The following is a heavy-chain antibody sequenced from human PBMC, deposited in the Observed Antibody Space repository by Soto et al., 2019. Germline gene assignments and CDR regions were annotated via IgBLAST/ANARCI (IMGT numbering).Heavy chain of an antibody. D-gene: IGHD3-16*01. CDR1: GYTFTSYG. V-gene: IGHV1-18*01. Sequence: ASVKVSCKASGYTFTSYGISWVRQAPGQGPEWMGWISAYNGNTNYAQKLQGRVTMTTDTSKNQFSLKLSSVTAADTALYYCARTLEFVGLDSWGLGTLVTVSS. J-gene: IGHJ4*02. CDR2: ISAYNGNT. CDR3: ARTLEFVGLDS.